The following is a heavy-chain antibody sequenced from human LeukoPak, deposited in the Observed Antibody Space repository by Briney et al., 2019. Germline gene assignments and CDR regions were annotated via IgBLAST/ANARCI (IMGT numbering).Heavy chain of an antibody. Sequence: GASVKVSCKASGGTFSSYAISWVRQAPGQGLEWMGGIIPIFGTANYAQKFQGRVTITADESTSTVHMELSSLRSEDTAVYYCARDPAPADGMDVWGQGTTVTVSS. D-gene: IGHD2-2*01. CDR2: IIPIFGTA. CDR1: GGTFSSYA. CDR3: ARDPAPADGMDV. V-gene: IGHV1-69*13. J-gene: IGHJ6*02.